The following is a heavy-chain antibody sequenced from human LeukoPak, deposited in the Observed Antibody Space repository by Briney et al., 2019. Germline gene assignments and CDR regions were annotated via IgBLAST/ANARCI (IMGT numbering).Heavy chain of an antibody. D-gene: IGHD6-19*01. CDR1: GGSTSSGDYY. Sequence: SETLSLTCTVSGGSTSSGDYYWSWIRQPPGKGLEWIGYIYYSGSTYYNPSLKSRVTISVDTSKNQFSLKLSSVTAADTAVYYCARDQGSTVAGFDYWGQGTLVTVSS. J-gene: IGHJ4*02. CDR3: ARDQGSTVAGFDY. V-gene: IGHV4-30-4*08. CDR2: IYYSGST.